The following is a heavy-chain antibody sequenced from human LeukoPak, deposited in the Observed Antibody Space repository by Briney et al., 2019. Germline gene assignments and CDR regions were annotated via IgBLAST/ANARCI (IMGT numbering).Heavy chain of an antibody. J-gene: IGHJ5*02. CDR3: ARGGPYYDILTGYYPDNWFDP. V-gene: IGHV4-34*01. D-gene: IGHD3-9*01. Sequence: SETLSLTCAVYGGSFSGYYWSWIRQPPGKGLEWIGEVNHSGSTNYTPSLKSRVTISVDTSKNQFSLKLSSVTAADTAVYYCARGGPYYDILTGYYPDNWFDPWGQGTLVTVSS. CDR2: VNHSGST. CDR1: GGSFSGYY.